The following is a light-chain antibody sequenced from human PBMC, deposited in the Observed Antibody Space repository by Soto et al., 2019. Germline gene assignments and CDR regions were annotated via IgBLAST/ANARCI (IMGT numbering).Light chain of an antibody. CDR2: DAS. Sequence: EIVLTQSPATLSLSPGERATLSCRASQSVSSYLVWYQQKPGQAPRLLIYDASTRATGVPVRFSGSGSGTDFTLTISSLEPEDFAVYYCQQRSNWPPFSFGPGTTVDI. CDR3: QQRSNWPPFS. J-gene: IGKJ3*01. V-gene: IGKV3-11*01. CDR1: QSVSSY.